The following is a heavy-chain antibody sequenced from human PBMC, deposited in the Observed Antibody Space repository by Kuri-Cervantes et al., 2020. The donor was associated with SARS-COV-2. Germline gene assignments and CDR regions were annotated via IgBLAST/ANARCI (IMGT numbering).Heavy chain of an antibody. Sequence: GESLKISCAASGFTFNSYEMNWVRQAPGKGLEWVLYISSSSSTIYYADSVEGRFTISRDNAKNSLYLQMYSLRDEDTAVYYCARDSSFWSGKNGWFDPWGQGTLVTVSS. CDR2: ISSSSSTI. D-gene: IGHD3-3*01. V-gene: IGHV3-48*02. CDR3: ARDSSFWSGKNGWFDP. CDR1: GFTFNSYE. J-gene: IGHJ5*02.